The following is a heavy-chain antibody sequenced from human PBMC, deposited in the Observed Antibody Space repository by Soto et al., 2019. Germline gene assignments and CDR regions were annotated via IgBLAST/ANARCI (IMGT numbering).Heavy chain of an antibody. CDR2: ISSRSTNI. CDR1: GFTFSGYS. Sequence: GGSLRLSCVGSGFTFSGYSMAWVRQAPGRGLEWVASISSRSTNIDYADSVKGRFTISRDNAKNLVSLQMSSLRGEDTALYYCAKFTEPGYSSIWYYFEYWGQGTPVTVSS. J-gene: IGHJ4*02. D-gene: IGHD6-19*01. CDR3: AKFTEPGYSSIWYYFEY. V-gene: IGHV3-21*06.